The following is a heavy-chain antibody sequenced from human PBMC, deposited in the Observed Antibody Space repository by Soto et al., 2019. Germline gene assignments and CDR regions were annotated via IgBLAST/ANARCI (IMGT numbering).Heavy chain of an antibody. J-gene: IGHJ4*02. V-gene: IGHV4-59*01. D-gene: IGHD6-19*01. Sequence: SETLSLTCTVSGGSISSYYWSWIRQPPGRGLEWIGYIYSSGSTNYNPSLRSRVTISIDTSKNQFSLKLSSVTAADTAVYYCARAKWLQPYDYWGQGTLVTVSS. CDR3: ARAKWLQPYDY. CDR2: IYSSGST. CDR1: GGSISSYY.